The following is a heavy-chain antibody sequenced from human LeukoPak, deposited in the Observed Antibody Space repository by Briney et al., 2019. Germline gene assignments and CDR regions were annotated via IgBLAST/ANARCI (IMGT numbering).Heavy chain of an antibody. J-gene: IGHJ4*02. CDR2: MNPNSGNT. CDR3: ARGSRGLYSNYVSYFDY. Sequence: ASVTVSCKASGYTFTSYDINWVRQATGQGLEWMGWMNPNSGNTGYAQKFQGRVTMTRNTSISTAYMELSSLRSEDTAVYYCARGSRGLYSNYVSYFDYWGQGTLVTVSS. D-gene: IGHD4-11*01. V-gene: IGHV1-8*01. CDR1: GYTFTSYD.